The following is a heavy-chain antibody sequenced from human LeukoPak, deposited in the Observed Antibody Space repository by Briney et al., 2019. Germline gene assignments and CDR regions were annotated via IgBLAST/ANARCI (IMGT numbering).Heavy chain of an antibody. CDR1: EFTFSDYY. CDR2: ISSSSSYI. D-gene: IGHD6-6*01. Sequence: GGSLRLSCAASEFTFSDYYMSWIRQAPGKGLEWVSSISSSSSYIYYADSVKGRFTISRDNAKNSLYLQMNSLRAEDTAVYYCARGLAARPEYPSDYWGQGTLVTVSS. J-gene: IGHJ4*02. V-gene: IGHV3-11*06. CDR3: ARGLAARPEYPSDY.